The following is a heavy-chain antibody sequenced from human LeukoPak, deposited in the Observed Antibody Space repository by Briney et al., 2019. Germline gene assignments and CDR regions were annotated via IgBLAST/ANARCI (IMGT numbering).Heavy chain of an antibody. D-gene: IGHD4-11*01. CDR3: ARNRGSTVTTDHYYYYYMDV. Sequence: PSETLSLTCTVSGGSISSYYWSWIRQPAGKGLEWIGRIYTSGSTNYNPSLKSRVTMSVDTSKNQFSLKLSSVTAADTGVYYCARNRGSTVTTDHYYYYYMDVWGKGTTVTVSS. CDR2: IYTSGST. V-gene: IGHV4-4*07. CDR1: GGSISSYY. J-gene: IGHJ6*03.